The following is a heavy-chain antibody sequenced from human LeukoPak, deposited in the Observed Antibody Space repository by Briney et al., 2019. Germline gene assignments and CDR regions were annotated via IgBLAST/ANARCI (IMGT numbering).Heavy chain of an antibody. CDR1: GGSISSSTFY. D-gene: IGHD4-11*01. V-gene: IGHV4-39*07. J-gene: IGHJ5*02. CDR3: AKGYDYINNGWFDP. CDR2: LYYSGST. Sequence: PSETLSLTCTVSGGSISSSTFYWGWIRQPPGKGLEWIGSLYYSGSTYYNPSLKSRVTMSVDTSKNQFSLKLSSVTAADTAVYYCAKGYDYINNGWFDPWGQGTLVTVSS.